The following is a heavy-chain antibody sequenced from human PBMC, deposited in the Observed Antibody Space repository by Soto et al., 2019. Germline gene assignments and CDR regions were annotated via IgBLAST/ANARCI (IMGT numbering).Heavy chain of an antibody. Sequence: QVHLQQWGAGLLKPSETLSLTCAVYGESFIGYYWTWIRQPPGKGLEWIGEINHRGSTNYNPSLKSRVSISIDTSKNQFSLKLTSVTPADTSVYYCARTDIVTTNWFDPWGQGTLVTVSS. J-gene: IGHJ5*02. CDR3: ARTDIVTTNWFDP. CDR1: GESFIGYY. D-gene: IGHD5-12*01. V-gene: IGHV4-34*02. CDR2: INHRGST.